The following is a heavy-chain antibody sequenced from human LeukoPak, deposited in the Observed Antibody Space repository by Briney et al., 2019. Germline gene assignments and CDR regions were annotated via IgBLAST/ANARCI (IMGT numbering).Heavy chain of an antibody. D-gene: IGHD3-10*01. CDR1: GGSISNGDYY. Sequence: SETLSLTCTVSGGSISNGDYYWSWIRQPPGKGLEWIGYIYYSGSTYYNPSLKSRVTISVDTSKNQFSLKLSSVTAADTAVYYCARTTGSGSYYNGYYFDYWGQGTLVTVSS. V-gene: IGHV4-30-4*01. CDR2: IYYSGST. CDR3: ARTTGSGSYYNGYYFDY. J-gene: IGHJ4*02.